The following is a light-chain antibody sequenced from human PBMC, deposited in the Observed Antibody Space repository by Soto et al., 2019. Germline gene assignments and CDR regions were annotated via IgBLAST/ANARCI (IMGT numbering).Light chain of an antibody. Sequence: IVLTQSPATLSLSPGDRATLSCRASQSVSSSYLAWYQHKPGQAPRLLIHGASSRVTGIPDRFSGSGSGTDFTITIPRLEAEDFAVYYCQQYQSLTFGGGTKVEIK. V-gene: IGKV3-20*01. CDR3: QQYQSLT. J-gene: IGKJ4*01. CDR2: GAS. CDR1: QSVSSSY.